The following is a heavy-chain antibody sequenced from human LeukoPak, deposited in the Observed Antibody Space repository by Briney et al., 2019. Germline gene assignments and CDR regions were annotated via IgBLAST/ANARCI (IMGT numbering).Heavy chain of an antibody. CDR1: GGSLRSNY. D-gene: IGHD4-17*01. CDR2: IYHSGYA. CDR3: ASHNIASDGARLFDF. Sequence: PSETLSLTCSVSGGSLRSNYWAWLRQPPGQGPEWVGYIYHSGYANYNPSFKSRVTISVDTSKSQFALQLTSVSAADTPGYYCASHNIASDGARLFDFWGRGPLLAVSS. V-gene: IGHV4-59*12. J-gene: IGHJ4*02.